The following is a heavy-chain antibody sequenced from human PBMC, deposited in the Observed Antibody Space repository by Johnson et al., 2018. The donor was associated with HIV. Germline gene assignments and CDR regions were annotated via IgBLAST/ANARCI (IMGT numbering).Heavy chain of an antibody. V-gene: IGHV3-74*01. J-gene: IGHJ3*02. D-gene: IGHD2-2*03. CDR3: TRDAKLRPLDGPHDAFDI. Sequence: VQLVESGGGLVQPGGSLRLSCAASGFTFSSYWMHWVRQAPGKGLVWVSRINSDGSSTSYADSVKGRFTISRDNAKNTLYLQMNSLKTEDTAVYYCTRDAKLRPLDGPHDAFDIWGQGTMVTVSS. CDR2: INSDGSST. CDR1: GFTFSSYW.